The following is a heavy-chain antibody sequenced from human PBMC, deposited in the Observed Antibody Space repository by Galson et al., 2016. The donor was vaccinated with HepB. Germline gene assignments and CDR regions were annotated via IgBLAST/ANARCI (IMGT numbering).Heavy chain of an antibody. CDR2: ISYHGTNK. Sequence: SLRLSCAASGFTFTLYGMHWVRQAPGKGLEWLALISYHGTNKYYADPVKGRFTIARDNSNNTLYLQLNSRIPEDTSLYCFAKGGTPVDSWGQGTLVTVSS. D-gene: IGHD1-1*01. CDR1: GFTFTLYG. CDR3: AKGGTPVDS. V-gene: IGHV3-30*18. J-gene: IGHJ4*02.